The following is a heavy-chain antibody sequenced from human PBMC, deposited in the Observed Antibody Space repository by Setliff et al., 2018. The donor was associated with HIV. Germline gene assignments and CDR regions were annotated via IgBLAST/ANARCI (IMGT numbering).Heavy chain of an antibody. CDR3: ARGGDNILTGYYSIEGGLDY. V-gene: IGHV4-34*01. J-gene: IGHJ4*02. CDR1: GGSFSGYY. CDR2: INLGGST. Sequence: SETLSLTCAVYGGSFSGYYWSWIRQPPGKGLEWVGQINLGGSTDYNPSLQSRVIISVDTSKNQFSLKLTSVTAADTAIYYCARGGDNILTGYYSIEGGLDYWGQGTLVTVSS. D-gene: IGHD3-9*01.